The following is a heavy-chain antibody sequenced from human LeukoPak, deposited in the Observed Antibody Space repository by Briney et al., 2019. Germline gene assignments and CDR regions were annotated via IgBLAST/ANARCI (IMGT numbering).Heavy chain of an antibody. CDR1: GGAFSSYA. J-gene: IGHJ4*02. D-gene: IGHD2-15*01. CDR2: IIPIFGTA. CDR3: ARPLAGYCSGGSCNRLDY. V-gene: IGHV1-69*05. Sequence: SVKVSCKASGGAFSSYAISWVRQAPGQGLEWMGRIIPIFGTANYAQKFQGRVTITTDESASTAYMELSSLRSEDTAVYYCARPLAGYCSGGSCNRLDYWGQGTLVTVSS.